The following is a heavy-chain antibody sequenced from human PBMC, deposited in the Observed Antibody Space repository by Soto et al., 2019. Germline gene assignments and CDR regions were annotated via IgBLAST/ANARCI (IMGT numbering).Heavy chain of an antibody. J-gene: IGHJ4*02. V-gene: IGHV6-1*01. CDR2: TYYRSRWYH. D-gene: IGHD4-4*01. Sequence: PSQTLSPTCAISGDSLSSNSAAWNWIRQSPSRGFEWLGRTYYRSRWYHDYAVSVKSRIIINPDTSKNQVSLQLNSVTPDDTAVYYCASYRYDYWGQGTVVTVSS. CDR3: ASYRYDY. CDR1: GDSLSSNSAA.